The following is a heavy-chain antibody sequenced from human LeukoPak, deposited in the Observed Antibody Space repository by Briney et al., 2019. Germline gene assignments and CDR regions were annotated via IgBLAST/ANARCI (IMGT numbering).Heavy chain of an antibody. J-gene: IGHJ3*02. CDR1: GGSISSYY. D-gene: IGHD3-3*01. V-gene: IGHV4-59*01. CDR2: IYYSGST. Sequence: SETLSLTCTVSGGSISSYYWSWIRQPPGKGLEWIGYIYYSGSTNYNPSLKSRVTISVDTSKNQFSLKLSSVTAADTAVYYCARDRGHDFWSGYFAVTTDAFDIWGQGTMVTVSS. CDR3: ARDRGHDFWSGYFAVTTDAFDI.